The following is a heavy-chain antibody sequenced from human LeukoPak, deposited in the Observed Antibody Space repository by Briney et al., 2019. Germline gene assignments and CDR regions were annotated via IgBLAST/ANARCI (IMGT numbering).Heavy chain of an antibody. D-gene: IGHD3-10*01. J-gene: IGHJ4*02. CDR2: IIPIFGTA. CDR3: ARGMAGYYGSGSYYMDY. Sequence: AASVKVSCKASGGTFSSYAFSWVRQAPGQGLEWMGGIIPIFGTANYAQKFQGRVTITADESTSTAYMELSSLRSEDTAVYYCARGMAGYYGSGSYYMDYWGQGTLVTVSS. V-gene: IGHV1-69*13. CDR1: GGTFSSYA.